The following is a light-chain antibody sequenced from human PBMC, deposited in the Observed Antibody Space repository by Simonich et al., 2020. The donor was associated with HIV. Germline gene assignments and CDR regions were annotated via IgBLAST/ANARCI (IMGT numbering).Light chain of an antibody. J-gene: IGKJ2*01. CDR1: QSLVHSDGNTY. V-gene: IGKV2-30*02. CDR3: MHALQTPYT. Sequence: DVVMTQSPLSLPVTLGQPASISCRSSQSLVHSDGNTYLNWFQQRPGQSPRRLIFKVSNRDSGVPDRFSGSGSGTDFTLKISRVEAEDVGVYYCMHALQTPYTFGQGTKLEI. CDR2: KVS.